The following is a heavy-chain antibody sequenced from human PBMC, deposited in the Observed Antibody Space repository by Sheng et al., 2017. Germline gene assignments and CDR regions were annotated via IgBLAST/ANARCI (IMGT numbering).Heavy chain of an antibody. D-gene: IGHD1-26*01. V-gene: IGHV4-38-2*02. J-gene: IGHJ5*02. CDR3: ARVSGSYPT. Sequence: QVQLQESGPGLVKPSETLSLTCTVSGYFISSGYYWGWIRQPPGKGLEWLGNIYHSGSAYYNPSLKSRLTISVDTSRNQFSLKLSSVTAADTAVYYCARVSGSYPTWGQGNPWSTVSS. CDR2: IYHSGSA. CDR1: GYFISSGYY.